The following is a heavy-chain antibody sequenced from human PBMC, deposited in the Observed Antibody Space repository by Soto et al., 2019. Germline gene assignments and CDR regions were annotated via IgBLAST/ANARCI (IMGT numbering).Heavy chain of an antibody. J-gene: IGHJ4*02. CDR1: GGSFSGYY. V-gene: IGHV4-34*01. CDR2: INHSGST. D-gene: IGHD1-26*01. Sequence: ETLSLTCAVYGGSFSGYYWSWIRQPPGKGLEWIGEINHSGSTNYNPSLKSRVTISVDTSKNQFSLKLSSVTAADTAVYYCARRRLGATPFDYCGQGPLVTV. CDR3: ARRRLGATPFDY.